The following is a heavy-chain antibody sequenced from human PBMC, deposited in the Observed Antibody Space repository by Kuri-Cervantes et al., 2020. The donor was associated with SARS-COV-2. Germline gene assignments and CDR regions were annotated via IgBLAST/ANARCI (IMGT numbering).Heavy chain of an antibody. CDR2: IYSGGST. Sequence: GGSLRLSCAVSGGSFSGYSWSWVRQAPGKGLEWVSVIYSGGSTYYADSVKGRFTISRDNSKNTLYLQMNSLRAEDTAVYYCAREGDAFDIWGQGTMVTVSS. CDR3: AREGDAFDI. CDR1: GGSFSGYS. J-gene: IGHJ3*02. V-gene: IGHV3-53*01.